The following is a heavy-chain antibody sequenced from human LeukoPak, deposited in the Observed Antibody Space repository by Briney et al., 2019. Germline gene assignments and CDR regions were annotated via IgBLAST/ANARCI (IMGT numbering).Heavy chain of an antibody. CDR2: ISAYNGNT. V-gene: IGHV1-18*01. J-gene: IGHJ4*02. Sequence: ASVTVSCTASGYTFTSYGISWVRQAPGQGLAWMGWISAYNGNTNYAQKLQGRVTMTTDTSTSTAYMELRSLRSDDTAVYYCARWQQQLVDFDYWGQGTLVTVSS. CDR3: ARWQQQLVDFDY. D-gene: IGHD6-13*01. CDR1: GYTFTSYG.